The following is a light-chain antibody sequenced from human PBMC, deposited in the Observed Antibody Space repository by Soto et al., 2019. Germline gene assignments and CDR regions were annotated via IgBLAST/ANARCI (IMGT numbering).Light chain of an antibody. CDR1: NSDIGGYNY. V-gene: IGLV2-11*01. CDR2: DVS. Sequence: QSALTQPRSVSGSPGQSVTISCTGTNSDIGGYNYVSWYQQHPGKAPKVMIYDVSRRPSGVLDRFSGSKSGNTASLTISGLQAEDEADYYCCSYAGTYNFWVFGGGTKVTVL. CDR3: CSYAGTYNFWV. J-gene: IGLJ3*02.